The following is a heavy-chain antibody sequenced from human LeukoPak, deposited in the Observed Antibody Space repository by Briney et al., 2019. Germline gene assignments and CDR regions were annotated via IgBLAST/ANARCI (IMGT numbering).Heavy chain of an antibody. CDR2: IYHSGST. J-gene: IGHJ3*02. D-gene: IGHD3-22*01. CDR3: ARSTYYDSSGYPTGAFDI. CDR1: GGSISSSNW. V-gene: IGHV4-4*02. Sequence: PSETLPLTCAVSGGSISSSNWWSWVRQPPGKGLEWIGEIYHSGSTNYNPSLKSRVTISVDKSKNQFSLKLSSVTTADTAVYYCARSTYYDSSGYPTGAFDIWGQGTMVTVSS.